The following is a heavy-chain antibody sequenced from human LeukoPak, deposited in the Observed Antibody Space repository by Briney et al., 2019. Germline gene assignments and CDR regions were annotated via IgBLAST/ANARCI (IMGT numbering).Heavy chain of an antibody. CDR3: ARALPTGWVDY. CDR1: GGSISSGGYS. Sequence: PSETLSLTCAVSGGSISSGGYSWSWIRQPPGKGLEWIGYIYHSGSTYYNPSLKSRVTISVDRSKNQFSLKLSSVTAADTAVYYCARALPTGWVDYWGQGTLVTVSS. J-gene: IGHJ4*02. V-gene: IGHV4-30-2*01. D-gene: IGHD3-9*01. CDR2: IYHSGST.